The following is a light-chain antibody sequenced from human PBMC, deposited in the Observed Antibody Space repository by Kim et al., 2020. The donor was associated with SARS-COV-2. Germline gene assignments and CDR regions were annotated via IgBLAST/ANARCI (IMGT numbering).Light chain of an antibody. V-gene: IGKV3-11*01. CDR2: DAS. CDR3: QQRTAA. CDR1: QSVSSY. J-gene: IGKJ4*01. Sequence: EIVLTQSPATLSLSPGERATLSCRASQSVSSYLAWYQQQPGQAPRRRIYDASKRATGILARFSGSSAGTDFTRTISSLEPEDSAVYYCQQRTAAFGGGTKVDIK.